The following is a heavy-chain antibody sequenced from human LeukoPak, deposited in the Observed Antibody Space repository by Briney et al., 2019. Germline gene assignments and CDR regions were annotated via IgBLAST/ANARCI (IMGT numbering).Heavy chain of an antibody. CDR2: IIPIFGTA. CDR1: GGTFSSYA. V-gene: IGHV1-69*13. Sequence: SVKVSCKASGGTFSSYAISWVRQAPGQGLEWMGGIIPIFGTANYAQKFQGRVTITADESTSTAYMELSSLRSEDTAVYYCASGRSEYCSSTSCYWAGDYNWSDPWGQGTLVTVSS. D-gene: IGHD2-2*01. CDR3: ASGRSEYCSSTSCYWAGDYNWSDP. J-gene: IGHJ5*02.